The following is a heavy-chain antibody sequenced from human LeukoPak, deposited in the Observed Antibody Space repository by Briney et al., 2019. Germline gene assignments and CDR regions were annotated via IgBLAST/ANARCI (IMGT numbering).Heavy chain of an antibody. J-gene: IGHJ4*02. D-gene: IGHD5-12*01. CDR2: FYYGGTT. CDR3: ARRVIVATLDY. CDR1: GGSITSSSYS. V-gene: IGHV4-39*01. Sequence: SETLSLTCTVSGGSITSSSYSWAWIRQPPGKGLEWIGSFYYGGTTFYNPSLKSRVTISADTSKNQFSLKLTSVTAADTAVYYCARRVIVATLDYWGQGILVTVSS.